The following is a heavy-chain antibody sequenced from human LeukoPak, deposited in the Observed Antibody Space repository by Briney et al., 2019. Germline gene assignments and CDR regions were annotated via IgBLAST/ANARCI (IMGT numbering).Heavy chain of an antibody. CDR3: ARGGSYFWTYYRH. V-gene: IGHV4-34*01. CDR1: GFTFSSYS. Sequence: GSLRLSCSASGFTFSSYSMNWIRQPPGKGLEWIGEINHSGSTNYNPSLKSRVTISVDTSKNQFSLKLSSVTAADTAVYYCARGGSYFWTYYRHWGQGTLVTVSS. J-gene: IGHJ1*01. D-gene: IGHD3/OR15-3a*01. CDR2: INHSGST.